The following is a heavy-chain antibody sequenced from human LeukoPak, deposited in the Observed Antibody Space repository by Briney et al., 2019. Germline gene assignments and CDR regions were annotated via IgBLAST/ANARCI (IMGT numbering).Heavy chain of an antibody. J-gene: IGHJ4*02. CDR3: AKDGAPPGYYYDSSGYYDY. CDR1: GLTFSSYG. V-gene: IGHV3-23*01. Sequence: GGTLRLSCAASGLTFSSYGMSWVRQAPGKGLEWVSAISGSGGSTYYADSVKGRFTISRDNSKNTLYLQMNSLRAEDTAVYYCAKDGAPPGYYYDSSGYYDYWGQGTLVTVSS. D-gene: IGHD3-22*01. CDR2: ISGSGGST.